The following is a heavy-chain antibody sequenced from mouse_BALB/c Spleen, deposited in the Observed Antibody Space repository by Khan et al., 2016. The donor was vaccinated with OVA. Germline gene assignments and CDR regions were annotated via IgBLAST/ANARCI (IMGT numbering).Heavy chain of an antibody. CDR1: GFIFSSYS. CDR3: ASHLTGSFAY. CDR2: ISSGGDYT. V-gene: IGHV5-6*01. D-gene: IGHD4-1*01. Sequence: EVELVESGGDLVKPGGSLKLSCAASGFIFSSYSMSWVRQTPDKRLEWVATISSGGDYTYYPDNVKGRFIISRDNAKNTLYLQMNSLKSEDTAMYYGASHLTGSFAYWGQGTLVTVSA. J-gene: IGHJ3*01.